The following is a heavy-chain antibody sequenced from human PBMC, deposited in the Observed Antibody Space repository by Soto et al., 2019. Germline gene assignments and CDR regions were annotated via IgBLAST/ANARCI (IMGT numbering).Heavy chain of an antibody. V-gene: IGHV1-8*01. CDR1: GYRIINYD. D-gene: IGHD6-13*01. CDR2: MNPNSGNT. J-gene: IGHJ4*02. CDR3: ARDYRSSWDY. Sequence: GASVKVSCKASGYRIINYDINWVRQAPGRGLEWMGWMNPNSGNTGYAQKFQGRVTITMDTSASTTYMELSSLRSEDTSVYYCARDYRSSWDYWGQGTQVTVSS.